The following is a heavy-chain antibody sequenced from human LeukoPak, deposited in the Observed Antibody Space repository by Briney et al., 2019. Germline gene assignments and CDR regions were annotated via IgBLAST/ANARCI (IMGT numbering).Heavy chain of an antibody. V-gene: IGHV3-74*01. J-gene: IGHJ4*02. Sequence: GGSLRLSCAASGFTFSNYWMYWVRQAPGEGLVWVSRISSDGGTTTYADSVKGQFTISRDNAKNTLYLQMNSLRSEDTAVYYCARAFYYDSSGYSYYFDYWGQGTLVTVSS. CDR3: ARAFYYDSSGYSYYFDY. CDR1: GFTFSNYW. D-gene: IGHD3-22*01. CDR2: ISSDGGTT.